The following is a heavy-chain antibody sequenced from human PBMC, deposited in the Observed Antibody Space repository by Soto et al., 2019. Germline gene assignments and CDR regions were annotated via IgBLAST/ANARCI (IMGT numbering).Heavy chain of an antibody. V-gene: IGHV4-39*01. CDR2: FHNSGSI. D-gene: IGHD2-21*02. J-gene: IGHJ5*02. Sequence: PSGTHSHPSTVSWGPIIDSYDHLGRIRTSPGQGLEWIGSFHNSGSIHYNPPFKSRATISVDTSKNQFSLKVNSVIAADTAIYYCARGGDTAIGLACWFDPWGQGTLVTVSS. CDR3: ARGGDTAIGLACWFDP. CDR1: WGPIIDSYDH.